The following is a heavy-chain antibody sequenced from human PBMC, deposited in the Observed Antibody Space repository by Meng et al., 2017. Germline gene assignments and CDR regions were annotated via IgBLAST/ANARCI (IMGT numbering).Heavy chain of an antibody. CDR2: INHSGST. CDR1: GGSFSGYY. V-gene: IGHV4-34*01. D-gene: IGHD5-18*01. J-gene: IGHJ4*02. Sequence: GAILLKPSETLSLTCAVYGGSFSGYYWSWIRQPPGKGLEWIGEINHSGSTNYNPSLKSRVTISVDTSKNQFSLKLSSVTAADTAVYYCARGTRGYSYGNDYWGQGTLVTVSS. CDR3: ARGTRGYSYGNDY.